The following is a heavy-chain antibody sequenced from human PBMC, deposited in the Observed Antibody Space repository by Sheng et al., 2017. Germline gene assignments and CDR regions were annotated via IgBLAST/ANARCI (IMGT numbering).Heavy chain of an antibody. V-gene: IGHV3-7*01. CDR3: ARTQRSSLDC. CDR2: IKDDGSDE. CDR1: GFRFSNYW. J-gene: IGHJ4*02. D-gene: IGHD3-10*01. Sequence: EVQLVASGGGLVQPGGSLRLSCVDSGFRFSNYWMSWVRQTPGLGLEWLANIKDDGSDENYLDSVRGRFIISRDNAKNSLYLQMNSLTVEDTGVYYCARTQRSSLDCWGQGTLVTVS.